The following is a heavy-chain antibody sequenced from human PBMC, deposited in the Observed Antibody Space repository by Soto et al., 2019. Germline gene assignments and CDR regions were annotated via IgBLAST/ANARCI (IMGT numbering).Heavy chain of an antibody. V-gene: IGHV4-61*01. CDR2: IYRSGST. CDR1: GASLTSGSDY. J-gene: IGHJ5*01. CDR3: ARWKYSYADLPGDWFDS. D-gene: IGHD3-16*01. Sequence: QVQLQESGPGLVRPSETLSLTCTVSGASLTSGSDYWSWVRQPPGKGLEWIAYIYRSGSTNYNPSLKSRATISVDTSKTQFSLRLTSVTPADTAMYYCARWKYSYADLPGDWFDSWGQGTLVTVSS.